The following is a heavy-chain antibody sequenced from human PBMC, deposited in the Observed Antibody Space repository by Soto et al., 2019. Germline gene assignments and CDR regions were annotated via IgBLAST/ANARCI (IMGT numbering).Heavy chain of an antibody. J-gene: IGHJ4*02. CDR3: ASGTDPEQKEYDYDSSGPEGYFDH. V-gene: IGHV1-69*01. D-gene: IGHD3-22*01. CDR1: GGTFSSYA. Sequence: QVQLVQSGAEVKKPGSSVKVSCKASGGTFSSYAISWVRQAPGQGLEWRGGILPVFGTANYAQKLQGRVTIAADESTSTAYVELSSLRSDETAVYYSASGTDPEQKEYDYDSSGPEGYFDHWGQGTLVPVSS. CDR2: ILPVFGTA.